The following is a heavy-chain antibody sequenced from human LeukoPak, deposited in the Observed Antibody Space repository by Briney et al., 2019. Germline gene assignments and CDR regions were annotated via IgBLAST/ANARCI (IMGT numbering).Heavy chain of an antibody. CDR2: IYYSGST. CDR1: GGSISSYY. D-gene: IGHD6-19*01. Sequence: PSETLSLTCTVSGGSISSYYWSWIRQPPGKGLEWIGYIYYSGSTNYNPSLKSRVTISVDTSKNQFPLKLSSVTAADTAVYYCARWWLIKGFDYWGQGTLVTVSS. J-gene: IGHJ4*02. CDR3: ARWWLIKGFDY. V-gene: IGHV4-59*01.